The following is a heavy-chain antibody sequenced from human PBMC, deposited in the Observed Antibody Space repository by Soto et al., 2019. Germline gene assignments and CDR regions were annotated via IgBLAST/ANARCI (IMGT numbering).Heavy chain of an antibody. CDR2: ITNSGGTI. CDR3: ARGFKYPSH. Sequence: GGSLRLSCAASGFTFSDHYMSWIRQAPGKGLEWVSYITNSGGTIYYADSVKGRLTTSRDNAKNELYLQMSSLRAEDTAIYYCARGFKYPSHWGQGALVTV. CDR1: GFTFSDHY. D-gene: IGHD2-2*02. J-gene: IGHJ4*02. V-gene: IGHV3-11*01.